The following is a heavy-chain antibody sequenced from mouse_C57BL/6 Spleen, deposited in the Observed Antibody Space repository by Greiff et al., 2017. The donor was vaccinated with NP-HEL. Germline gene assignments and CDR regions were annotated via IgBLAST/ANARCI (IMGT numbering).Heavy chain of an antibody. CDR3: ATLTTVVAIPSYAMDY. Sequence: QVQLKEPGAELVKPGASVKLSCKASGYTFTSYWMHWVKQRPGQGLEWIGMIHPNSGSTNYNEKFKSKATLTVDKSSSTAYMQLSSLTSEDSAVYYCATLTTVVAIPSYAMDYWGQGTSVTVSS. J-gene: IGHJ4*01. CDR1: GYTFTSYW. D-gene: IGHD1-1*01. V-gene: IGHV1-64*01. CDR2: IHPNSGST.